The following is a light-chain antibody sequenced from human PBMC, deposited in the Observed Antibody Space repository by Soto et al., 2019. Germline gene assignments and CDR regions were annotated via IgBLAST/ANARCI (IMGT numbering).Light chain of an antibody. CDR3: SSYTTSRTWV. V-gene: IGLV2-14*03. J-gene: IGLJ2*01. CDR1: SSDVGGYDY. CDR2: EVS. Sequence: QSVLTQPASVSGSPGQSITISCTGTSSDVGGYDYVSWYQQHPGKVPQLIIYEVSNRPSGVSNRFSGSKSGNTASLTISGLQAEDEADYYCSSYTTSRTWVFGGGTKVTVL.